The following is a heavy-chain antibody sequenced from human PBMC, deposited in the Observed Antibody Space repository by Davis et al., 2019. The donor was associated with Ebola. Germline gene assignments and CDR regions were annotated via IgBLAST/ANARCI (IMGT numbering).Heavy chain of an antibody. D-gene: IGHD5-12*01. CDR3: ASSLVADH. J-gene: IGHJ4*02. CDR1: GFTVSSNY. V-gene: IGHV3-66*01. Sequence: GESLKISCAASGFTVSSNYMSWVRQAPGKGLEWMSVIYSGGRTLYADSVKGRFTISRDSSKNTLYLRMNSLRAEDTAVYYCASSLVADHWGQGTLVTVSS. CDR2: IYSGGRT.